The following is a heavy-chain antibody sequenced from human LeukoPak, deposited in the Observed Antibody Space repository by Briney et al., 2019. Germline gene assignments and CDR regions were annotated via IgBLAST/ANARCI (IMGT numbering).Heavy chain of an antibody. CDR2: IYYSGST. CDR3: ARGVAVAAEIRSFDP. J-gene: IGHJ5*02. D-gene: IGHD6-19*01. Sequence: PSETLSLTCTVSGGSISSYYWSWIRQPPGKGLEWIGYIYYSGSTNYNPSLKSRVTISVDTSKNQFSLKLSSVTAAGTAVYYCARGVAVAAEIRSFDPWGQETLVTVSS. CDR1: GGSISSYY. V-gene: IGHV4-59*01.